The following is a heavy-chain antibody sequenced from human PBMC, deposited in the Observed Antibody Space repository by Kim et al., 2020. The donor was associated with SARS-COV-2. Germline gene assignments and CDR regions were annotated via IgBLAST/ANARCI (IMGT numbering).Heavy chain of an antibody. J-gene: IGHJ4*02. V-gene: IGHV3-33*01. CDR1: GFTFSSYG. Sequence: GGSLRLSCAASGFTFSSYGMHWVRQAPGKGLEWVAVIWYDGSNKYYADSVKGRFTISRDNSKNTLYLQMNSLRAEDTAVYYCARDSSGWYAYYFDYWGQGTLVTVSS. CDR2: IWYDGSNK. CDR3: ARDSSGWYAYYFDY. D-gene: IGHD6-19*01.